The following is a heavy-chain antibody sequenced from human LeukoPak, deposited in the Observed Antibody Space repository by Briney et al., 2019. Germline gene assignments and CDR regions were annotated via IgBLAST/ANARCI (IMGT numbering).Heavy chain of an antibody. CDR2: IKQDGSEK. CDR1: GFTFSSYW. Sequence: GGSLRLSCAASGFTFSSYWMSWVRQAPGKGLEWVANIKQDGSEKYYVASVKGRFTISRDNAKNSLYLQMNSLRAEDTAVYCCARKVGDSSGYYYADNWFDPWGQGTLVTVSS. V-gene: IGHV3-7*01. J-gene: IGHJ5*02. D-gene: IGHD3-22*01. CDR3: ARKVGDSSGYYYADNWFDP.